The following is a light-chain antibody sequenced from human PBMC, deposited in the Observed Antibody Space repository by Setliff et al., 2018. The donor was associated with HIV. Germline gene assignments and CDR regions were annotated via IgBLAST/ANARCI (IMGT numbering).Light chain of an antibody. CDR2: EVT. J-gene: IGLJ1*01. CDR3: SSYAGNNKYV. Sequence: QSALTQPPSASGSPGQSVTISCTGTSSDVGGYNYVSWYQQHPGKAPKLVTFEVTKRPSGVPDRFSGSQSGNTASLTVSGPQAEEEADYYCSSYAGNNKYVFGTGTKV. V-gene: IGLV2-8*01. CDR1: SSDVGGYNY.